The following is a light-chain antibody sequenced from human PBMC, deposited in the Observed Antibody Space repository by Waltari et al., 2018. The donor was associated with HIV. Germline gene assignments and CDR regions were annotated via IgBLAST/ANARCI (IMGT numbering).Light chain of an antibody. CDR2: EVT. CDR3: SSYTSSSTQV. V-gene: IGLV2-14*01. CDR1: SSDVGGYNY. Sequence: QSALTQPASVSGSPGQSITISCTGTSSDVGGYNYVFWYQQHPGKAPKLMIYEVTNRPSGVSNRFPGSKSGNTASRTISGLQAEDEADYYCSSYTSSSTQVFGTGTKVTVL. J-gene: IGLJ1*01.